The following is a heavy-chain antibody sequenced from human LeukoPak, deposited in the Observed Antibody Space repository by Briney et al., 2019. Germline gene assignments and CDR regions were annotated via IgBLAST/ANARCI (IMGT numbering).Heavy chain of an antibody. V-gene: IGHV4-4*02. Sequence: SGTLSLTCAVSGGPISSPTWWSWVRRPPGKGLEWIGEIYHSGSTNYNPSLRSRITISVDKSKDQFSLRLSSVTAADTAVYYCARKIGSSGAFDIWGQGTMVTVSS. J-gene: IGHJ3*02. D-gene: IGHD1-26*01. CDR2: IYHSGST. CDR3: ARKIGSSGAFDI. CDR1: GGPISSPTW.